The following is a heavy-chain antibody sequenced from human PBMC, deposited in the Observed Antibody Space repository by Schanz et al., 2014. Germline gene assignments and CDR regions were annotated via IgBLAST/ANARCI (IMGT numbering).Heavy chain of an antibody. CDR3: ARDKGVGILGWYFDL. D-gene: IGHD2-21*01. Sequence: QVQLLQSGAEVKKPGASVKVSCKASGYTFTGCYMHWVRQAPGQGLEWMGRIYLSDGSTRYAQKFQGGVTMTRDTSISTAYMALSRLRSDDTAVYYCARDKGVGILGWYFDLWGRGTLITVSS. V-gene: IGHV1-2*02. J-gene: IGHJ2*01. CDR2: IYLSDGST. CDR1: GYTFTGCY.